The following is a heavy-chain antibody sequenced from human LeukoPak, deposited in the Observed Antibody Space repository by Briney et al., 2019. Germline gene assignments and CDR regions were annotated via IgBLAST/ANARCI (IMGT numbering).Heavy chain of an antibody. J-gene: IGHJ4*02. CDR1: GFTFSSYA. CDR2: FSVSSGNT. Sequence: GGSLRLSCAASGFTFSSYAMSWVRLAPGKGLEWVSTFSVSSGNTYYADSVRGRFTISRDTSKNTLYLQMSSLRAEDTAVYYCAKDLDRSGWSNYFDYWGQGTLVTVSS. V-gene: IGHV3-23*01. CDR3: AKDLDRSGWSNYFDY. D-gene: IGHD6-19*01.